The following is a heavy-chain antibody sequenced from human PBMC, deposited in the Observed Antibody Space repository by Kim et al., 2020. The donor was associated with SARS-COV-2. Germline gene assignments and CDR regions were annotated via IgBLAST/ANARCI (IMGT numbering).Heavy chain of an antibody. V-gene: IGHV3-21*01. D-gene: IGHD6-13*01. Sequence: GGSLRLSCAASGFTFSSYSMNWVRQAPGKGLEWVSSISSSSSYTYYADSVKGRFTISRDNAKNSLYLQMNSLRAEDTAVYYCARAPYSSSWYYFDYWGQGTLVTGSS. CDR1: GFTFSSYS. CDR3: ARAPYSSSWYYFDY. CDR2: ISSSSSYT. J-gene: IGHJ4*02.